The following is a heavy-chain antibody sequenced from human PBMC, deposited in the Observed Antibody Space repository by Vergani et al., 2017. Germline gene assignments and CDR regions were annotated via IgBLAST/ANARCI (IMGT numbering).Heavy chain of an antibody. CDR2: INHSGST. D-gene: IGHD6-6*01. CDR1: GGSFSGYY. J-gene: IGHJ4*02. V-gene: IGHV4-34*01. Sequence: QVQLQQWGAGLLKPSETLSLTCAVYGGSFSGYYWSWIRQPPGKGLEWIGEINHSGSTNYNPSLKSRVTISVDTSKKQFSMKLSSVTAADTAVYYCARREAARPCPPSNWGQGTLVTVSS. CDR3: ARREAARPCPPSN.